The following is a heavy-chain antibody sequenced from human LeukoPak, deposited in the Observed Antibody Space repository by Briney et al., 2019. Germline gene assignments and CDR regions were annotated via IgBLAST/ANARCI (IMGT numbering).Heavy chain of an antibody. CDR1: GGSFSGYY. D-gene: IGHD3-22*01. V-gene: IGHV4-34*01. CDR2: INHSGST. CDR3: ARDGYYDSSGYYPDAFDI. Sequence: SETLSLTCAVYGGSFSGYYWSWIRQPPGKGLEWIGEINHSGSTNYNPSLKSRVTISVGTSKNQFSLKLSSVTAADTAVYYCARDGYYDSSGYYPDAFDIWGQGTMVTVSS. J-gene: IGHJ3*02.